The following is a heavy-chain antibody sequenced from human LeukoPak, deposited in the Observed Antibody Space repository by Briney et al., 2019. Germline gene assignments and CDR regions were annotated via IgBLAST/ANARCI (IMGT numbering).Heavy chain of an antibody. CDR2: ISYDGSNK. J-gene: IGHJ6*02. CDR3: AKAYSNYDYYYYGLDV. D-gene: IGHD4-11*01. CDR1: GFTFSSYG. V-gene: IGHV3-30*18. Sequence: PGRSLRLSCVASGFTFSSYGMHWVRQAPGKGLEWVAVISYDGSNKYYADSVKGRFTVSRDNSKNTLYLQMNSLRAEDTAVYYCAKAYSNYDYYYYGLDVWGQGTTVTVSS.